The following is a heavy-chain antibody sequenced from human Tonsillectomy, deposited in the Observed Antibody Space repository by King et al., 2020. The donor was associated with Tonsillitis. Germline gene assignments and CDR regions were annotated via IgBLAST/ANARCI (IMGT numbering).Heavy chain of an antibody. V-gene: IGHV3-15*07. CDR1: GFSFSDAW. D-gene: IGHD1-26*01. CDR3: TTDLGTYSPFDY. J-gene: IGHJ4*02. CDR2: IKRKNDGETT. Sequence: VQLVESGGGLVKPGGSLRLSCAASGFSFSDAWMNWVRQAPGKGPEWVGRIKRKNDGETTDFFAPVKGRFTISRDDSKNTLYLQMNSLKTDDTAVYYCTTDLGTYSPFDYWGQGTLVTVSS.